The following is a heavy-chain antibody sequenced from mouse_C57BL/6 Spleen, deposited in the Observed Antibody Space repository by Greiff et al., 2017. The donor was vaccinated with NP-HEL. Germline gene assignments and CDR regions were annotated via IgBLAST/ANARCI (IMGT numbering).Heavy chain of an antibody. D-gene: IGHD2-4*01. Sequence: VQLQQSGAELARPGASVKLSCKASGYTFTSYGISWVKQRTGQGLEWIGEIYPRSGNTYYNEKFKGKATLTADKSSSTAYMELRSLTSEDSAVYFCARSDDYDGGSFDYWGQGTTLTVSS. CDR3: ARSDDYDGGSFDY. J-gene: IGHJ2*01. CDR2: IYPRSGNT. V-gene: IGHV1-81*01. CDR1: GYTFTSYG.